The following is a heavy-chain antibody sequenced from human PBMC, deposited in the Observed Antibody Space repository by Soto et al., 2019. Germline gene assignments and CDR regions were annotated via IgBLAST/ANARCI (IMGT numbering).Heavy chain of an antibody. D-gene: IGHD6-13*01. CDR3: RSSSRYSTDV. J-gene: IGHJ6*02. CDR2: IYGTGNT. Sequence: QLQLQESGPGLVKPSETLSLSCTVSGGSITSSFYWGWIRQPPEKGLEWIGSIYGTGNTYYNPSLKVRVTISADTSKNQFSLNLISVTAADTAVYYCRSSSRYSTDVWGQGATVTVSS. V-gene: IGHV4-39*01. CDR1: GGSITSSFY.